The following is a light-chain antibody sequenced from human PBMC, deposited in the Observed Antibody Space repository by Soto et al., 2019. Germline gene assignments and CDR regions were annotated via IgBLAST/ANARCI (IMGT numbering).Light chain of an antibody. CDR2: DAS. J-gene: IGKJ1*01. Sequence: EIQMTQSPSTLSASVGDSVTITCRASQSIRDWLAWYQQKPGKAPKLIIYDASSLESGVPSRFSGSGSGTEFTLTINSLQPEDFATYYCQQHNSSPWTFGQGTKVDIK. V-gene: IGKV1-5*01. CDR1: QSIRDW. CDR3: QQHNSSPWT.